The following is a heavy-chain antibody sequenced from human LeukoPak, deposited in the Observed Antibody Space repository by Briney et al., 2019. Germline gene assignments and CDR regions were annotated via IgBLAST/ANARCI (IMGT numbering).Heavy chain of an antibody. CDR2: IYYSGST. D-gene: IGHD4-17*01. CDR3: ARGRSYGDPYYFDY. CDR1: GDSISSRSYY. V-gene: IGHV4-61*05. J-gene: IGHJ4*02. Sequence: SETLSLTCNVSGDSISSRSYYWGWIRQPPGKGLEWIGYIYYSGSTNYKPSLKSRVTISVDTSKNQFSLKLSSVTAADTAVYYCARGRSYGDPYYFDYWGQGTLATVSS.